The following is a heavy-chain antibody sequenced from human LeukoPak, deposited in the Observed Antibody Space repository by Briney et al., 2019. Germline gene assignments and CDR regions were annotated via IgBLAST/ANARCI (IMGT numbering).Heavy chain of an antibody. CDR2: INSDGSST. D-gene: IGHD5-18*01. Sequence: PGGSLRLSCAASGFTFNKHWMHWVRQAPGKGLVWVSRINSDGSSTSYADSVKGRFTISRDNAKNTLFLQMNSLRAEDMAVYYCARTGTAMVSAFDIWGQGTLVTASS. CDR1: GFTFNKHW. J-gene: IGHJ3*02. CDR3: ARTGTAMVSAFDI. V-gene: IGHV3-74*01.